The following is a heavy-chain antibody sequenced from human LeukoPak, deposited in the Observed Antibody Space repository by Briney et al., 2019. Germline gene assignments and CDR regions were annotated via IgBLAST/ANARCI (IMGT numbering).Heavy chain of an antibody. D-gene: IGHD4-17*01. J-gene: IGHJ4*02. CDR2: ISGSGGST. V-gene: IGHV3-23*01. Sequence: SGGPLRLSCAASGFTFSSYAMSWVRQAPGKGLEWVSAISGSGGSTYYADSVKGRFTISRDNSKNTLYLQMNSLRAEDTAVYYCARDDYGDYFDYWGQGTLVTVSS. CDR1: GFTFSSYA. CDR3: ARDDYGDYFDY.